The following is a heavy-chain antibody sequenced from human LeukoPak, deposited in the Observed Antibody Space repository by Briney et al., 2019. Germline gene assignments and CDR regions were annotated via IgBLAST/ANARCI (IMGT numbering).Heavy chain of an antibody. CDR3: AKAASYGDYVDNWFDP. J-gene: IGHJ5*02. CDR2: ISSSSSYI. CDR1: GFTFSSYS. V-gene: IGHV3-21*04. Sequence: GGSLRLSCAASGFTFSSYSMNWVRQAPGKGLEWVSSISSSSSYIYYADSVKGRFTISRDNAKNSLYLQMNSLRAEDTALYYCAKAASYGDYVDNWFDPWGQGTLVTVSS. D-gene: IGHD4-17*01.